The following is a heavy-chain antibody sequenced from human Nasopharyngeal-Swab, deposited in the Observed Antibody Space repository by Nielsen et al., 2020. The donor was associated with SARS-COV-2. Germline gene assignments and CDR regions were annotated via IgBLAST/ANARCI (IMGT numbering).Heavy chain of an antibody. D-gene: IGHD2-15*01. V-gene: IGHV4-31*02. Sequence: WIRQPPGKGLEWIGYIYYNGSTYYNPSLKSRVNISPDTSKNQFSLKLSTVTAADADVYYCASYLGYCSGGSCYSLFDYWGQGTLVTVSS. CDR3: ASYLGYCSGGSCYSLFDY. CDR2: IYYNGST. J-gene: IGHJ4*02.